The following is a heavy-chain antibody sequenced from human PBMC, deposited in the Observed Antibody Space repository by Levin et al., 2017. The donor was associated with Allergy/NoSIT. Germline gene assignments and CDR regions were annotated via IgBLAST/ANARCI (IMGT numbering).Heavy chain of an antibody. CDR3: ARGGRVRGVRAFDI. V-gene: IGHV4-34*01. CDR2: INHSGST. J-gene: IGHJ3*02. Sequence: SETLSLTCAVYGGSFSGYYWSWIRQPPGKGLEWIGEINHSGSTNYNPSLKSRVTISVDTSKNQFSLKLSSVTAADTAVYYCARGGRVRGVRAFDIWGQGTMVTVSS. CDR1: GGSFSGYY. D-gene: IGHD3-10*01.